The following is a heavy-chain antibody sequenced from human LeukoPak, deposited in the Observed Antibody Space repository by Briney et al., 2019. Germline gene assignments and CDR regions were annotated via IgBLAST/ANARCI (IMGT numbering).Heavy chain of an antibody. V-gene: IGHV3-48*04. CDR1: GFTFSSYS. J-gene: IGHJ4*02. Sequence: GSLRLSCAASGFTFSSYSMNWVRQAPGKGLEWVSYISSSSSTIYYADSVKGRFTISRDNAKNSLYLQMNSLRAEDTAVYYCARDGVVTLDYWGQGTLVTVSS. D-gene: IGHD4-23*01. CDR2: ISSSSSTI. CDR3: ARDGVVTLDY.